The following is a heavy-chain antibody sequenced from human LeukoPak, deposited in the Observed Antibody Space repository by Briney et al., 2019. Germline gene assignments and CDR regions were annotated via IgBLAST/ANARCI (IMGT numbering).Heavy chain of an antibody. Sequence: GASVKVSCKASGGTFSSYAISWVRQAPGQGLEWMGGIIPIFGTANYAQKFQGRVTITTDESTSTAYMELSSLRSEDTAVYYCARVAAAGTILSWFDPWGQGTLVTVSS. CDR1: GGTFSSYA. J-gene: IGHJ5*02. CDR2: IIPIFGTA. D-gene: IGHD6-13*01. V-gene: IGHV1-69*05. CDR3: ARVAAAGTILSWFDP.